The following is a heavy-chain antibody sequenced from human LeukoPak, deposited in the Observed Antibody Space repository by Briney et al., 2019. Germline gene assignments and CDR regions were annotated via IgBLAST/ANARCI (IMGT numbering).Heavy chain of an antibody. CDR3: ARVGLRWFGRGRWFDP. J-gene: IGHJ5*02. CDR1: GYTFTSYY. CDR2: INPNSGGT. Sequence: ASVKVSCKASGYTFTSYYMHWVRQAPGQGLEWMGWINPNSGGTNYAQKFQGRVTMTRDTSISTAYMELSRLRSDDTAVYYCARVGLRWFGRGRWFDPWGQGTLVTVSS. V-gene: IGHV1-2*02. D-gene: IGHD3-10*01.